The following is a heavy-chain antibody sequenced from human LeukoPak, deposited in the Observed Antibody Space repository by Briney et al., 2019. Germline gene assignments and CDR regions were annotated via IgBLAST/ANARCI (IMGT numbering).Heavy chain of an antibody. CDR1: GLTFSSYG. CDR2: IRYDGSNK. V-gene: IGHV3-30*02. Sequence: PGGSLRLSCAASGLTFSSYGMHWVGQAPGKGLEWVAFIRYDGSNKYYADSVKGRFTISRDNSKNTLYLQMNSLRAEDTAVYYCAKVAWQQLVSWYNYYYYYMDVWGKGTTVTVSS. J-gene: IGHJ6*03. CDR3: AKVAWQQLVSWYNYYYYYMDV. D-gene: IGHD6-13*01.